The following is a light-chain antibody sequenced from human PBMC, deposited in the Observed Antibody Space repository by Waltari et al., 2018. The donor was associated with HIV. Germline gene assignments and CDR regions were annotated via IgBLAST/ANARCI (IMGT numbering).Light chain of an antibody. CDR1: RSDVGGYDY. CDR2: DVT. V-gene: IGLV2-14*03. Sequence: QSALTQPASVSESPGQSITFSCTGTRSDVGGYDYVSWYQQHPGKAPKLIIFDVTKRPSGVSDRFSGSKSGNTASLTISGLQAEDEANYYCISYTNTTTSWVFGGGTQLTVL. CDR3: ISYTNTTTSWV. J-gene: IGLJ3*02.